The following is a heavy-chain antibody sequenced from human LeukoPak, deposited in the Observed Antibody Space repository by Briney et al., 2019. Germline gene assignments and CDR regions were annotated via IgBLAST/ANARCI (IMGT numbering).Heavy chain of an antibody. Sequence: PGGSLRLSCAASGFTFGDYGTNWVRQVPGKGLEWVSGINWIGGSTGHADSVKGRFTISRDNAKNSLYLQMNSLRAEDTAVYYCARDSAIFGVVRPFDYWGQGTLVTVSS. CDR3: ARDSAIFGVVRPFDY. D-gene: IGHD3-3*01. CDR1: GFTFGDYG. CDR2: INWIGGST. J-gene: IGHJ4*02. V-gene: IGHV3-20*04.